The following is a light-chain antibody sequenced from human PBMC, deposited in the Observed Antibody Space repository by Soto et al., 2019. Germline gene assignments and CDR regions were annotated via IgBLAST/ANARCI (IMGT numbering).Light chain of an antibody. CDR2: DVS. J-gene: IGKJ5*01. CDR1: QDIRGA. Sequence: AIQLTQSPSSLSASVGDRVTITCRASQDIRGALAWYQQKPGKAPKILIYDVSSLQSGVPSRFSVRSTGTDVNLTTGDLQPEDFATYNCEQFTSYPIIFGQGTRLPIK. V-gene: IGKV1-13*02. CDR3: EQFTSYPII.